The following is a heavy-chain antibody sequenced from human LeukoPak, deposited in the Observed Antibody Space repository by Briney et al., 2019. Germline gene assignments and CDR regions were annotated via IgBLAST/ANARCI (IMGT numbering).Heavy chain of an antibody. D-gene: IGHD6-6*01. V-gene: IGHV3-30-3*01. CDR1: GFTFSSYA. Sequence: GGSLRLSCAASGFTFSSYAMHWVRQAPGKGLGWVAVISYDGSNKYYADSVKGRFTISRDNSKNTLYLQMNSMRAEDTAVYYCARDLERYSSSAHGFDYWGQGTLVTVSS. CDR3: ARDLERYSSSAHGFDY. CDR2: ISYDGSNK. J-gene: IGHJ4*02.